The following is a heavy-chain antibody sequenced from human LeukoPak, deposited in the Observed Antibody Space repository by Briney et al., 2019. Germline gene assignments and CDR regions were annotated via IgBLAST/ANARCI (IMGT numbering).Heavy chain of an antibody. CDR2: IYYSGST. CDR3: AGSNTYSSGYYRFDY. V-gene: IGHV4-59*01. D-gene: IGHD3-22*01. Sequence: PSETLSLTCTVSGGSISSYYWSWIRQPPGKGLEWIGYIYYSGSTNYNPSLKSRVTISVDTSKNQFSLKLGSVTAADTAVYYCAGSNTYSSGYYRFDYWGQGTLVTVSS. J-gene: IGHJ4*02. CDR1: GGSISSYY.